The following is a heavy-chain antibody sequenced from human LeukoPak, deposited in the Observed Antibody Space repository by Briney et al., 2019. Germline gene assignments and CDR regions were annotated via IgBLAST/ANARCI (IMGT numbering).Heavy chain of an antibody. J-gene: IGHJ5*02. V-gene: IGHV1-46*01. CDR2: INPSGGST. D-gene: IGHD2-2*01. Sequence: ASVKVSCKASGYTFTSYYMHWVRQAPGQGLEWMGIINPSGGSTSYAQKFQGRVTMTRDTSTSTAYMELRSLRSDDTAVYYCARDRLGYQLPGFSWFDPWGQGTLVTVSS. CDR3: ARDRLGYQLPGFSWFDP. CDR1: GYTFTSYY.